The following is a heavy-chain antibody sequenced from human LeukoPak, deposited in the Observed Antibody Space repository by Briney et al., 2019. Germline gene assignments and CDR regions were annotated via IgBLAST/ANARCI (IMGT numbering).Heavy chain of an antibody. V-gene: IGHV3-74*01. CDR3: ARGWRAARCPADS. Sequence: RGSLRLSCAASGFTLRSYWLHWVRQAPGEGLVGVSQINPDETIATSADSVKSRFTISRDNSKNTLYLQINSLKAEDTAVYYSARGWRAARCPADSWGKGSLVTVSS. CDR2: INPDETIA. J-gene: IGHJ4*02. D-gene: IGHD3-3*01. CDR1: GFTLRSYW.